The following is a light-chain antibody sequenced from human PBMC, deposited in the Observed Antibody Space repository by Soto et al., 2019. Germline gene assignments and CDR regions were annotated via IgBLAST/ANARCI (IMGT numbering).Light chain of an antibody. CDR3: QQYGSSLWT. CDR2: GAS. CDR1: QSVSSSY. J-gene: IGKJ1*01. V-gene: IGKV3-20*01. Sequence: SVLTQSPVTLSFSPWEIATLSCSSSQSVSSSYLAWYQQKPGQAPRLLIYGASSRATGIPDRFSGSGSGTDFTLTISRLEPEDFAVYYCQQYGSSLWTFGQGTKVDIK.